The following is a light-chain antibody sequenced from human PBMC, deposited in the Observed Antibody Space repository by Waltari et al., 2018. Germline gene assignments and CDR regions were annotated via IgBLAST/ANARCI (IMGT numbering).Light chain of an antibody. J-gene: IGKJ1*01. CDR1: QSISRW. V-gene: IGKV1-5*03. Sequence: DIQMTQSPSTLSASVGDRGTITCRASQSISRWLAWCQQKPGKAPKLLIYKASSLASDVPARFSGSGFGTDFTLTISSLQPDDFATYYCQHYYGDSRAFGQGTKVEVK. CDR2: KAS. CDR3: QHYYGDSRA.